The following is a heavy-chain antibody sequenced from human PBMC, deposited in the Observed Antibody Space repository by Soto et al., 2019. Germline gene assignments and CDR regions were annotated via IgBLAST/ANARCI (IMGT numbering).Heavy chain of an antibody. Sequence: QVHLVESGGGVVQPGRSLRLSCAASGFTFSSYGMHWVRQAPGKGLEWVAVIPYDGSNKYYADSVKGRFTISRDNSKNRLYLQMNSLRAEDTAVYYCAKGSLLWFGESTYYGMDVWGQGTTVTVSS. J-gene: IGHJ6*02. CDR3: AKGSLLWFGESTYYGMDV. V-gene: IGHV3-30*18. CDR2: IPYDGSNK. CDR1: GFTFSSYG. D-gene: IGHD3-10*01.